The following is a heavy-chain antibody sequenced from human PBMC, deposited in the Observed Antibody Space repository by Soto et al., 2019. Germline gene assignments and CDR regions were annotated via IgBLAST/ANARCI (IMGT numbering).Heavy chain of an antibody. V-gene: IGHV4-4*02. CDR1: SGSISSSNW. D-gene: IGHD6-13*01. CDR2: IYHSGST. CDR3: ARADIPGIAAAGRGGFDP. Sequence: SETLSLTCAVSSGSISSSNWWSWVRQPPGKGLEWIGEIYHSGSTNYNPSLKSRVTISVDKSKNRFSLKLSSVTAADTAVYYCARADIPGIAAAGRGGFDPWGQGTLVTVSS. J-gene: IGHJ5*02.